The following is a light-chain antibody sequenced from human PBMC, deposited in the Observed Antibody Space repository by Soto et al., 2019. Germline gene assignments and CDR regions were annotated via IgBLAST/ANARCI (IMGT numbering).Light chain of an antibody. J-gene: IGKJ4*01. Sequence: DIQMTQSPSSLSASVRDRVTITCRASQSISTYIDWFQQKPGKAPKLLISAASTLERGVPSRFSGSGSGTDFTLTINSLQPEDFATYYCQQSHSVPLTFGGGTKVEI. CDR3: QQSHSVPLT. CDR1: QSISTY. CDR2: AAS. V-gene: IGKV1-39*01.